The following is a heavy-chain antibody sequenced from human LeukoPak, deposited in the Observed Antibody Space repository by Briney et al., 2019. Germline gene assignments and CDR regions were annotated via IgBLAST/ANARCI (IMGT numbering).Heavy chain of an antibody. CDR3: ARSPHDCSGGSCYLE. Sequence: ASVKVSCKASGYTFTSYGISWVRQAPGQGLEWMGWISAYNGNTNYAQKLQGRVTMTTDTSTSTAYMELRSLRSDDTAVYYCARSPHDCSGGSCYLEWGQGTLVTVSS. CDR2: ISAYNGNT. J-gene: IGHJ4*02. V-gene: IGHV1-18*01. D-gene: IGHD2-15*01. CDR1: GYTFTSYG.